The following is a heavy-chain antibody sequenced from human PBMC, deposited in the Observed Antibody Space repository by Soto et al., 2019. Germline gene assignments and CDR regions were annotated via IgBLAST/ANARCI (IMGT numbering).Heavy chain of an antibody. V-gene: IGHV3-21*06. CDR1: GFTFTRYS. CDR3: AKETHSNGYGSYFDY. J-gene: IGHJ4*02. Sequence: EVQLVESGGGLVKPGGSLRLSCAASGFTFTRYSMNWVRQAPGKGLEWVSSISSTTNYIYYGDSMKGRFTISRDNAKNSLYLEMNSLRAEDTAVYYCAKETHSNGYGSYFDYWGQGVLVTVSS. CDR2: ISSTTNYI. D-gene: IGHD3-22*01.